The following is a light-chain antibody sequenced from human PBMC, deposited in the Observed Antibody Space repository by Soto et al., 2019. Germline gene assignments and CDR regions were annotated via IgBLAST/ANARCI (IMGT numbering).Light chain of an antibody. CDR3: QTWGTGIVV. V-gene: IGLV4-69*01. J-gene: IGLJ2*01. CDR2: LNSDGSH. CDR1: SGHSSYA. Sequence: QLVRTQSPSASASLGASVKSTCTLSSGHSSYAIAWHQQQPEKGPRYLMKLNSDGSHSKGDGIPDRFSGSSSGAERYLTISSLQSEDEADYYCQTWGTGIVVFGGGTKLTVL.